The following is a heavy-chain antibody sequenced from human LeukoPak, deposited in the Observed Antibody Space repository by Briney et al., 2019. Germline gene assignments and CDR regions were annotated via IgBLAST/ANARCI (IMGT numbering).Heavy chain of an antibody. CDR2: TYYRSKWYN. CDR1: GDSVSSNSAA. J-gene: IGHJ3*02. Sequence: SQTLSLTCAISGDSVSSNSAARNWIRQSPSRGLEWLGRTYYRSKWYNDYAVSVKSRITINPDTSKNQFSLQLNSVTPEDTAVYYCARDRDRIIAVAKHDAFDIWGQGTMVTVSS. D-gene: IGHD6-19*01. CDR3: ARDRDRIIAVAKHDAFDI. V-gene: IGHV6-1*01.